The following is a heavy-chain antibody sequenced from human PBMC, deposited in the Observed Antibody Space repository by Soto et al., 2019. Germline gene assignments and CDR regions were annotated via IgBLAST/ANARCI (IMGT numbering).Heavy chain of an antibody. CDR1: GFSLSTIGVG. V-gene: IGHV2-5*02. J-gene: IGHJ6*02. CDR2: IYWADDK. Sequence: QITLKESGPTLVKPTQTLTLTCTFSGFSLSTIGVGVGWIRQPPGKALEWLALIYWADDKRYSPSLKSRLTVTKDTCKHQVVLTMTNMDPVDTATYYCVQSRCGGDCLQSYSSHSYYGLDVWGQGTTVTVSS. D-gene: IGHD2-21*02. CDR3: VQSRCGGDCLQSYSSHSYYGLDV.